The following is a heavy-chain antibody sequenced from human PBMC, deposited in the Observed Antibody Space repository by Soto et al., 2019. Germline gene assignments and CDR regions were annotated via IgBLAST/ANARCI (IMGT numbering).Heavy chain of an antibody. Sequence: SETLSLTCTVSGGSISSYYWSWIRQPPGKGLEWIGYIYYSGSTNYNPSLKSRVTISVDTSKNQFSLKLSSVTAADTAVYYCARDRRGTRDENWFDPWGQGTLVTVSS. J-gene: IGHJ5*02. CDR2: IYYSGST. CDR1: GGSISSYY. V-gene: IGHV4-59*01. CDR3: ARDRRGTRDENWFDP. D-gene: IGHD2-2*01.